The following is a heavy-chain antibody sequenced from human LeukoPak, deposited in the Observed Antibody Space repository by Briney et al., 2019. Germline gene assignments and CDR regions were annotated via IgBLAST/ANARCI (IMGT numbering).Heavy chain of an antibody. CDR3: AARPPTIVLGPFDY. V-gene: IGHV3-33*01. D-gene: IGHD1-26*01. J-gene: IGHJ4*02. CDR1: GFTFSSYG. Sequence: PGRSLRLSCEASGFTFSSYGMHWVRQAPGKGLEWVAVVWNDGTKKYYADSVKGRFTISRDNSKNTLYLQMNSLRVEDTAIYYCAARPPTIVLGPFDYWGQGNLVTVSS. CDR2: VWNDGTKK.